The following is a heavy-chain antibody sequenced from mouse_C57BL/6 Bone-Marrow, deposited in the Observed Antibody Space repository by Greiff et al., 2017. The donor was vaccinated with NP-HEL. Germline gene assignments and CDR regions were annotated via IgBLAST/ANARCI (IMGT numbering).Heavy chain of an antibody. D-gene: IGHD2-4*01. V-gene: IGHV2-5*01. CDR2: IWRGGST. Sequence: VQLKESGPGLVQPSQSLSITCTVSGFSLTSYGVHWVRQSPGKGLEWLGVIWRGGSTDYNAAFMSRLSITKDNSKSQVFFKMNSLQADDTAIYYCAKISHYDYDVGFAYWGQGTLVTVSA. J-gene: IGHJ3*01. CDR1: GFSLTSYG. CDR3: AKISHYDYDVGFAY.